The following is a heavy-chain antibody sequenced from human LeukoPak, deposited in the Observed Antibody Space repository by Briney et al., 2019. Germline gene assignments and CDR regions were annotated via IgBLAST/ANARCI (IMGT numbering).Heavy chain of an antibody. V-gene: IGHV3-7*01. CDR3: ARGRFTFDM. J-gene: IGHJ3*02. CDR1: GFTFSTYW. Sequence: GGSLRLSCVASGFTFSTYWMSWVRQAPGKGLEWVANIKQDGSEKCYMDSVKGRFTISRDNAKNSLYLQMNSLRVEDTAVYYCARGRFTFDMWGQGTMVTVSS. CDR2: IKQDGSEK. D-gene: IGHD4-17*01.